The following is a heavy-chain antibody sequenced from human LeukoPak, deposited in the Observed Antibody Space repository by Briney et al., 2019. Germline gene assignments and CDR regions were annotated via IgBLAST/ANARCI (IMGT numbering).Heavy chain of an antibody. CDR1: GGTFSSYA. CDR2: IIPIFGTA. Sequence: SVKVSCKASGGTFSSYAISWVRQAPGQGLEWMGRIIPIFGTANYAQKFQGRATFTTHESTRTAYMELSSLRSEDTAVYYCARLGSNDAFDIWGQGTMVSVSS. CDR3: ARLGSNDAFDI. J-gene: IGHJ3*02. V-gene: IGHV1-69*05. D-gene: IGHD2-15*01.